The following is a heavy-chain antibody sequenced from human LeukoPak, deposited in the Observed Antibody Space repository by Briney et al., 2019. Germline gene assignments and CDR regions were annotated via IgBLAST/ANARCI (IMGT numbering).Heavy chain of an antibody. CDR1: GYTFTSYD. J-gene: IGHJ4*02. CDR3: ARTRKRSTGYYFDY. Sequence: ASVNVSCKASGYTFTSYDINWVRQATGQGLEWMGGMNPNSGNTGYAQRFQGRVTMTRNTSISTAYMELSSLRSEDTAVYHCARTRKRSTGYYFDYWGQGTLVTVSS. CDR2: MNPNSGNT. D-gene: IGHD1-1*01. V-gene: IGHV1-8*01.